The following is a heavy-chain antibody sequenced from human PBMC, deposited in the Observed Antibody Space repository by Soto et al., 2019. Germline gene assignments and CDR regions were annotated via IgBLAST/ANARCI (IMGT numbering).Heavy chain of an antibody. Sequence: SVKVSCKASGGTFSSYAISWVRQAPGQGLEWMGGIIPIFGTTNYAQKFQGRVTITADESTSTAYMELSSLRSEDTAVYYCASPPPYSGSYYSYYYGMDVWGQGTTVTVSS. CDR3: ASPPPYSGSYYSYYYGMDV. D-gene: IGHD1-26*01. CDR1: GGTFSSYA. J-gene: IGHJ6*02. CDR2: IIPIFGTT. V-gene: IGHV1-69*13.